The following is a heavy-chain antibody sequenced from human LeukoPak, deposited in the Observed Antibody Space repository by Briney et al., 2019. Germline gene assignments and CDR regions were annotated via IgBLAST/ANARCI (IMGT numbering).Heavy chain of an antibody. CDR1: GFTFSSYS. D-gene: IGHD2-15*01. CDR3: ARSGVVVAALERGVANWFDP. J-gene: IGHJ5*02. CDR2: ISSSSSYI. Sequence: GGSLRLSCAASGFTFSSYSMNWVRQAPGKGLEWVSSISSSSSYIYYADSVKGRFTISRDDAKNSLFLQMNSLRAEDTAVYYCARSGVVVAALERGVANWFDPWGQGTLVTVSS. V-gene: IGHV3-21*01.